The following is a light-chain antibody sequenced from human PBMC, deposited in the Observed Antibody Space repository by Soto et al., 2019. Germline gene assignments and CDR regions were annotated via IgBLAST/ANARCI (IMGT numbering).Light chain of an antibody. J-gene: IGKJ2*01. Sequence: EIVLTQSPATLSLSPGERATLSCRASQSVSSYLAWYQQKPGQAPRLLIYDASNRATGSPARFSGSGSGTDFTLTISSLEPEDFAVYYCQQRSNWPGYTFGQGTKLEIK. CDR1: QSVSSY. V-gene: IGKV3-11*01. CDR3: QQRSNWPGYT. CDR2: DAS.